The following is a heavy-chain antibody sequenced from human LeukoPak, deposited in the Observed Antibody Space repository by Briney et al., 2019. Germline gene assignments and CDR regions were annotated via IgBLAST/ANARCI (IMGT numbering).Heavy chain of an antibody. Sequence: PSEILSLTCTVSGGSISNYYWNWVRQPPGKGLEWIGYVYYSGSTNYNPSLESRVTISVDTSKNQFSLKLSSVTAADTAVYYCARQPHPRGSFDYWGQGTLVAVFS. CDR3: ARQPHPRGSFDY. D-gene: IGHD3-16*01. CDR2: VYYSGST. V-gene: IGHV4-59*08. CDR1: GGSISNYY. J-gene: IGHJ4*02.